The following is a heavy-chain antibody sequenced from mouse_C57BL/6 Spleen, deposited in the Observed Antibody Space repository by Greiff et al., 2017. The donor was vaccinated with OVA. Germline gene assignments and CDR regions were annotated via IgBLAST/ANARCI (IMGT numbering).Heavy chain of an antibody. J-gene: IGHJ2*01. CDR3: ARCYDGYYDFDY. V-gene: IGHV1-19*01. CDR2: INPYNGGT. Sequence: VQLQQSGPVLVKPGASVKMSCKASGYTFTDYYMNWVKQSPGKSLEWIGVINPYNGGTSYNQKFKGKATLTVDKPSSTAYMELNSLTSEDSAVYYCARCYDGYYDFDYWGQGTTLTVSS. CDR1: GYTFTDYY. D-gene: IGHD2-3*01.